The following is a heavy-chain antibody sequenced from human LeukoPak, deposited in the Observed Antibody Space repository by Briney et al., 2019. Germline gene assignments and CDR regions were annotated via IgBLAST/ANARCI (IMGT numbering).Heavy chain of an antibody. CDR1: GYTFTGYY. D-gene: IGHD3-10*01. J-gene: IGHJ4*02. V-gene: IGHV1-18*04. Sequence: GASVKVSCKASGYTFTGYYMHWVRQAPGQGLEWMGWISAYNGNTNYAQKLQGRVTMTTDTSTSTAYMGLRSLRSDDTAVYYCARDLTVRGIDYWGQGTLVTVSS. CDR3: ARDLTVRGIDY. CDR2: ISAYNGNT.